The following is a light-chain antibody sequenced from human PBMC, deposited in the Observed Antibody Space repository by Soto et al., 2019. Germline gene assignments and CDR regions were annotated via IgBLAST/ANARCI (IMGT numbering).Light chain of an antibody. V-gene: IGKV1-27*01. CDR2: AAS. CDR3: RTYNSAP. J-gene: IGKJ3*01. CDR1: QGISNY. Sequence: DIQMTQSPSSLSASVGDRVTITCRASQGISNYLAWYQQKPGKVPKLLIYAASTLQSGVPSRFSGSGSGTDFSLTISSLQPEDVATYYCRTYNSAPIGPGTKVDIK.